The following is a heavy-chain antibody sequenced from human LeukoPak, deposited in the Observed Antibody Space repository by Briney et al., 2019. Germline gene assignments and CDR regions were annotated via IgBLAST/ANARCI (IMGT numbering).Heavy chain of an antibody. CDR1: GFTFSSYD. CDR3: AREAAGHFDY. J-gene: IGHJ4*02. V-gene: IGHV3-13*01. CDR2: IGTAGDT. D-gene: IGHD6-13*01. Sequence: PGGSLRPSCAASGFTFSSYDMHWVRQATGKGLEWVSAIGTAGDTYYPGSVKGRFSISRENAKNSLYLQMNSLRAGDTAVYYCAREAAGHFDYWGQGTLVTVSS.